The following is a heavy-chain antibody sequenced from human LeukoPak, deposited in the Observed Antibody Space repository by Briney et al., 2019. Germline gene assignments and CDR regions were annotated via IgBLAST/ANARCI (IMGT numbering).Heavy chain of an antibody. D-gene: IGHD3-3*02. Sequence: ASVKVSCKASGYTFTSYGISWVRQAPGQGLEWMGWISAYNGNTNYAQKLQGRVTMTTDTSTSTAYMELRSLRSDDTAVYYCARYLAGKGYYYYYMDVWGKGTTVTISS. CDR3: ARYLAGKGYYYYYMDV. J-gene: IGHJ6*03. V-gene: IGHV1-18*01. CDR1: GYTFTSYG. CDR2: ISAYNGNT.